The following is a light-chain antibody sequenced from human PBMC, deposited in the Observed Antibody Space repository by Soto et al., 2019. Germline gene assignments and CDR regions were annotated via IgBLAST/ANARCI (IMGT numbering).Light chain of an antibody. Sequence: DIVLTQSPATLSLSPGERATLSCRTSQSVSDYLAWFHQKPGQAPRLLIYDTSKRAPGAPARFSGSGYGTDFTLTISSLEPEDSAVYYCQQRRDWPRLTFGGGTKVEI. V-gene: IGKV3-11*01. CDR2: DTS. CDR3: QQRRDWPRLT. J-gene: IGKJ4*01. CDR1: QSVSDY.